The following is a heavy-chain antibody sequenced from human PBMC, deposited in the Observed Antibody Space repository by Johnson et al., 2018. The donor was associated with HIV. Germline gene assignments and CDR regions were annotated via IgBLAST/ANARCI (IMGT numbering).Heavy chain of an antibody. V-gene: IGHV3-74*03. CDR2: INSDGSST. D-gene: IGHD3-16*01. CDR1: GFTFSSYA. Sequence: VQLVESGGGLVQPGGSLRLSCAASGFTFSSYAMSWVRQAPGKGLVWVSRINSDGSSTSYADSVKGRFTISRDNAKNTLYLQMNSLRGEDTAMYYCAKDGGRWSYSFDVWGQGTMVSVSS. J-gene: IGHJ3*01. CDR3: AKDGGRWSYSFDV.